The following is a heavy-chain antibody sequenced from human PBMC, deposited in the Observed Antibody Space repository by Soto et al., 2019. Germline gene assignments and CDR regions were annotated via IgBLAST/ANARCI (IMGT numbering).Heavy chain of an antibody. J-gene: IGHJ6*02. CDR2: IDWDDDK. CDR1: GFSLNTRGMR. V-gene: IGHV2-70*04. Sequence: SGPTLVNPTQTLTLTCTFSGFSLNTRGMRVSWIRQPPGKALEWLARIDWDDDKFYSTSLKTRLTISKDISKNQVVLTMTNMDPADTATYYCARTVGDYYYYGLGVWGQGTTVTVSS. CDR3: ARTVGDYYYYGLGV.